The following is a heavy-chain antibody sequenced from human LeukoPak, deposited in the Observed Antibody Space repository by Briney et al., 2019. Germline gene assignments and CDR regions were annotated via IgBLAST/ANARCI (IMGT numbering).Heavy chain of an antibody. CDR3: ARSRAWYQLIDY. V-gene: IGHV1-18*01. CDR2: ISAYNGNT. Sequence: ASVKVSCKASGYSSTNYGISWVRQAPGQGLEWMGWISAYNGNTNYAQKLQGRVTMTTDTSTSTAYMELRSLRSDDTAVYYCARSRAWYQLIDYWGQGTLVTVSS. D-gene: IGHD2-2*01. CDR1: GYSSTNYG. J-gene: IGHJ4*02.